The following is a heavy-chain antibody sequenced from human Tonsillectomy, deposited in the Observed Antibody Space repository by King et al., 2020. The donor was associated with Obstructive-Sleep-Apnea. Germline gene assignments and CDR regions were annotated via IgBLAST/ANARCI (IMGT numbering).Heavy chain of an antibody. J-gene: IGHJ4*02. CDR3: ASGIGWYEIDY. Sequence: VQLVESGGGVIQPGRSLRLSCAASGFTFSSYAMHWVRQAPGKGLEGGAVLSFDGSNKYYADSVKGRFTNSRDNSKNTLYLQMNSLRAEDTAVYYCASGIGWYEIDYWGQGTLVTVSS. CDR2: LSFDGSNK. D-gene: IGHD6-19*01. V-gene: IGHV3-30*04. CDR1: GFTFSSYA.